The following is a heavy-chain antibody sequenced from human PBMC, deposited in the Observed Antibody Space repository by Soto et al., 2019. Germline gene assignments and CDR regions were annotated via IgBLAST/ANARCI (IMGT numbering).Heavy chain of an antibody. Sequence: GESLKISCKGSGYSFTSYWIGWVRQMPGKGLEWMGIIYPGDSDTRYSPSFQGQVTISADKSISTAYLQWSSLKASDTAMYYCARVPSIDILTGPNYYYYMDVWGKGTTVTVSS. CDR3: ARVPSIDILTGPNYYYYMDV. CDR1: GYSFTSYW. D-gene: IGHD3-9*01. V-gene: IGHV5-51*01. CDR2: IYPGDSDT. J-gene: IGHJ6*03.